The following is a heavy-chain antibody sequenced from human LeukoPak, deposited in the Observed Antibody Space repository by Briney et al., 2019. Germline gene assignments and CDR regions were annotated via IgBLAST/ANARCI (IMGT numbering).Heavy chain of an antibody. CDR1: GFTFSSYS. D-gene: IGHD6-13*01. Sequence: GGSLRLSCAASGFTFSSYSMNGVRQAPGKGLEWVSSISSSSSYIYYADSVKGRFTISRDNAKNSLYLQMNSLRAEDTAVYYCARGALSSSHFDYWGQGTLVTVSS. CDR3: ARGALSSSHFDY. CDR2: ISSSSSYI. V-gene: IGHV3-21*01. J-gene: IGHJ4*02.